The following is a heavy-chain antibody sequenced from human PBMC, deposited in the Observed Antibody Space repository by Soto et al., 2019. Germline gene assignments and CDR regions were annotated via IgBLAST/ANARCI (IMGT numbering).Heavy chain of an antibody. D-gene: IGHD5-12*01. V-gene: IGHV3-23*01. CDR2: ISGSGGST. CDR1: GFTFSSYA. CDR3: AKDLLSGYDDYYYGMDV. Sequence: GGSLRLSCAASGFTFSSYAMSWVRQAPGTGLEWVSAISGSGGSTYYADSVKGRFTISRDNSKNTLYLQMNSLRAEDTAVYYGAKDLLSGYDDYYYGMDVWGQGTTVTVSS. J-gene: IGHJ6*02.